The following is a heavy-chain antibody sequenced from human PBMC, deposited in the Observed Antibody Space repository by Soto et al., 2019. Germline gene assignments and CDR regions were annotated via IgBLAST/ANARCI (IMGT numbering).Heavy chain of an antibody. D-gene: IGHD2-2*01. J-gene: IGHJ4*02. CDR3: ARQRCSSTSCYFGY. CDR2: IYYSGST. CDR1: GGSISSYY. Sequence: PSETLSLTCTVSGGSISSYYLSWIRQPPGKGLEWIGYIYYSGSTNYNPSLKSRVTISVDTSKNQFSLKLSSVTAADTAVYYCARQRCSSTSCYFGYWGQGTLVTVSS. V-gene: IGHV4-59*08.